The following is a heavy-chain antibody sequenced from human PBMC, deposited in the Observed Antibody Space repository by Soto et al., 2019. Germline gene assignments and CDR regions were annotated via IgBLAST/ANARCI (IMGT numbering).Heavy chain of an antibody. J-gene: IGHJ5*02. CDR2: IYHSGST. Sequence: QLQLQESGSGLVKPSQTLSLTCAVSGGSISSGGYSWSWIRQPPGKGLEWIGYIYHSGSTYYNPSLKSRVTISVDRSKNQFSLKLSSVTAADTAVYYCARDKAPYYYDSSGYPPGWFDPWGQGTLVTVSS. CDR3: ARDKAPYYYDSSGYPPGWFDP. V-gene: IGHV4-30-2*01. CDR1: GGSISSGGYS. D-gene: IGHD3-22*01.